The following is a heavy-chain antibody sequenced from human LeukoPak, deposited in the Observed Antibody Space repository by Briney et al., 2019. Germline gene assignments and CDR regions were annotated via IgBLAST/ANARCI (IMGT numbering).Heavy chain of an antibody. CDR2: IGLDGAQK. V-gene: IGHV3-7*01. CDR3: ARWRGLRSYSDW. D-gene: IGHD5-12*01. Sequence: PGGSLRLSCAASGFTFNSHAMRWVSQAPGKGLECVATIGLDGAQKDFVDSVKGRFTLSRDNAKNSLFLEMNRLRVEDTAVYYCARWRGLRSYSDWCGEGTLVTVSS. CDR1: GFTFNSHA. J-gene: IGHJ4*02.